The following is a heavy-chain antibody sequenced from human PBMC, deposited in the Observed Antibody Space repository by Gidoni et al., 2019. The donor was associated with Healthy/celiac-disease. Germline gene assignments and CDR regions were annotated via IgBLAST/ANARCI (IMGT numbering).Heavy chain of an antibody. CDR1: GFTFDSYD. CDR2: ISGSGGST. CDR3: AKERDDSSGYRDAFDI. Sequence: EVQLLESGGGLVQPGGSLRLSCAASGFTFDSYDMSWVRQALGKGLEWVSAISGSGGSTYYADSVKGRFTISRDNSKNTLYLQMNSLRAEDTAVYYCAKERDDSSGYRDAFDIWGQGTMVTVSS. J-gene: IGHJ3*02. D-gene: IGHD3-22*01. V-gene: IGHV3-23*01.